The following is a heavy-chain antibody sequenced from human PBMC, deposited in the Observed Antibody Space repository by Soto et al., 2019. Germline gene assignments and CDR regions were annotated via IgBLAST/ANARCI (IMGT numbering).Heavy chain of an antibody. CDR3: ARQKAMPPHFYSGMDV. D-gene: IGHD2-2*01. V-gene: IGHV1-69*06. J-gene: IGHJ6*02. CDR2: IIPMFGTA. Sequence: SVKVSCKASGGTFGSYTVTWVGQAPGQGLEWMGEIIPMFGTASYAQKFQGRVTLTADKSTTTAHMELSSLSSDDTAVYFCARQKAMPPHFYSGMDVWGQGTTVTVSS. CDR1: GGTFGSYT.